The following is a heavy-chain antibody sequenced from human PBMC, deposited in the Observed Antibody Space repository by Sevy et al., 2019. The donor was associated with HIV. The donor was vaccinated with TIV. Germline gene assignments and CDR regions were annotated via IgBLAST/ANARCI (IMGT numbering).Heavy chain of an antibody. Sequence: ASVKVSCKTSGYSFVSYGISWVRQAPGQSLEWVGWISPYDGNTNYAQKFQGRVTLTTDSSTNTAYMQRMRLRSDDTAVYYCARGVSPGRSASFDPWGQGTLVTVSS. CDR3: ARGVSPGRSASFDP. CDR2: ISPYDGNT. D-gene: IGHD3-16*02. V-gene: IGHV1-18*01. J-gene: IGHJ5*02. CDR1: GYSFVSYG.